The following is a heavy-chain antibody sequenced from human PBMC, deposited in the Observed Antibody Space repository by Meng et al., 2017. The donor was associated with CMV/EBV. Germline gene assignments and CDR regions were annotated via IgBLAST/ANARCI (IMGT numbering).Heavy chain of an antibody. CDR1: GYTFTSYG. D-gene: IGHD2-2*01. Sequence: ASVKVSCKASGYTFTSYGISWVRQAPGQGLEWMGWISAYNGNTNYAQKLQGRVTMTTDTSTSTAYTELRSLRSDDTAVYYCARGPGVVVPAATDYWGQGTLVTVSS. J-gene: IGHJ4*02. CDR2: ISAYNGNT. V-gene: IGHV1-18*01. CDR3: ARGPGVVVPAATDY.